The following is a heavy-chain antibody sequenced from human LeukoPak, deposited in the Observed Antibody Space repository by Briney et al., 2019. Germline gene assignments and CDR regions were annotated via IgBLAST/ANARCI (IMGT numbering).Heavy chain of an antibody. V-gene: IGHV1-8*03. J-gene: IGHJ6*03. CDR2: TNPNSGNT. CDR3: ARGSGGGWYYYYYMDV. Sequence: ASVKVSCKASGYTFTSYDINWVRQATGQGLEWMGWTNPNSGNTGYAQKFQGRVTITRNTSISTAYMELSSLRSEDTAVYYCARGSGGGWYYYYYMDVWGKGTTVTVSS. CDR1: GYTFTSYD. D-gene: IGHD1-26*01.